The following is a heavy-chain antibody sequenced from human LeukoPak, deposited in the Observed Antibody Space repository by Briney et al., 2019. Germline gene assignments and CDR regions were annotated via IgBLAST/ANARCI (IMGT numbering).Heavy chain of an antibody. CDR2: IWYDGSNK. Sequence: GRSLRLSCAASGFTFSRHGMHWVRQAPGKGLEWVAVIWYDGSNKYYAESVKGRFTISRDNSKNTLHLQMNSLRAEDTAVYYCARDPPMYYYDEPGSRDAFDIWGQGTMVTVSS. J-gene: IGHJ3*02. CDR3: ARDPPMYYYDEPGSRDAFDI. V-gene: IGHV3-33*01. CDR1: GFTFSRHG. D-gene: IGHD3-22*01.